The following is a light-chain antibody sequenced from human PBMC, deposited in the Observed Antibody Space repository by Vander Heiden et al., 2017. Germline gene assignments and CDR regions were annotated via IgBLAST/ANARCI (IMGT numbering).Light chain of an antibody. J-gene: IGLJ2*01. CDR2: RNN. Sequence: QSVLTQPPSASGTPGQRVTISCSGSSSNLGSNYVYWYQQLPGTAPKLLIYRNNQRPSGVPARFSGSKSGTSASLAISGLRSEDEADYYCAAWDDSLSGQVFGGGTKLTAL. V-gene: IGLV1-47*01. CDR3: AAWDDSLSGQV. CDR1: SSNLGSNY.